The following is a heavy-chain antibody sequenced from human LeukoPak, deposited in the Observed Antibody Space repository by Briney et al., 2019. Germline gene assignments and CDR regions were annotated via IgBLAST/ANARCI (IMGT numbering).Heavy chain of an antibody. CDR1: GGSISSSSYY. Sequence: PSETPSLTCTVSGGSISSSSYYWGWIRQPPGKGLEWIGSIYYSGSTYYNPSLKSRVTISVDTSKNQFSLKLSSVTAADTAVYYCARGRIVGATGLDYWGQGTLVTVSS. CDR3: ARGRIVGATGLDY. CDR2: IYYSGST. D-gene: IGHD1-26*01. V-gene: IGHV4-39*07. J-gene: IGHJ4*02.